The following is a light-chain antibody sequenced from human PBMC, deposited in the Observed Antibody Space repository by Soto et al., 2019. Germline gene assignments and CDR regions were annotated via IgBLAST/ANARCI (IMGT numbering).Light chain of an antibody. CDR3: QQYYSYPLG. J-gene: IGKJ4*01. CDR2: AAS. CDR1: QGISSY. V-gene: IGKV1-8*01. Sequence: ALRMTQSPSSFSASTGDRVTITCRASQGISSYLAWYQQKPGKAPKLLIYAASTLQSGVPSRFSGSGSGTDFTLTISCLQSEDFATYYCQQYYSYPLGFGGGTKVEIK.